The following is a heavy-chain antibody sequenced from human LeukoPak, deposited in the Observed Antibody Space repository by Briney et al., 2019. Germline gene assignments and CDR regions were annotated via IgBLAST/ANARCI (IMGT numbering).Heavy chain of an antibody. CDR2: FDPEDGET. Sequence: ASVKVSCKVSGYTLTELSMHWVRQAPGKGLEWMGGFDPEDGETIYAQKFQGRVTMTEDTSTDTAYMELSSLRSEDTAVYYCARGKLSYYDSSGYYSPHYYYYYMDVWGKGTTVTISS. D-gene: IGHD3-22*01. CDR1: GYTLTELS. V-gene: IGHV1-24*01. J-gene: IGHJ6*03. CDR3: ARGKLSYYDSSGYYSPHYYYYYMDV.